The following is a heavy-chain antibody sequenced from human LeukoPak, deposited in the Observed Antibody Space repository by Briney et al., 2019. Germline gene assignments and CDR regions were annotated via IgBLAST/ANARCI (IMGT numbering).Heavy chain of an antibody. CDR1: GGSISSYY. V-gene: IGHV4-4*07. J-gene: IGHJ5*02. CDR3: ARDSLYYGSGDPNWFDP. D-gene: IGHD3-10*01. CDR2: IYTSGST. Sequence: SETLSLTCTVSGGSISSYYWSWIRQPAGKGLEWIGRIYTSGSTNYNPSLKSRVTISVDTSKNQFSLKLSSVTAADTAVYYCARDSLYYGSGDPNWFDPWGQGTLVTVSS.